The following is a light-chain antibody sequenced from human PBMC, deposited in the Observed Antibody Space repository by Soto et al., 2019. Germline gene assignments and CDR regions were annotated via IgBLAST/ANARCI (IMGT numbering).Light chain of an antibody. CDR3: QQYDSVLGT. CDR2: DAS. V-gene: IGKV1-5*01. CDR1: QSISDW. Sequence: DIQMTESPATLSASVGDGVTITCRASQSISDWLAWYQQKPGKAPKFLIYDASSLESGVPSRFSGSGSGTEFTLTISSLQPDDFATYYCQQYDSVLGTFGPGTKVDI. J-gene: IGKJ1*01.